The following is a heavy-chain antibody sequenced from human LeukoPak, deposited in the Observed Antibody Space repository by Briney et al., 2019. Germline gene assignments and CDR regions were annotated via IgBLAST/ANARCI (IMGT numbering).Heavy chain of an antibody. CDR2: ISTTGTTI. CDR1: GFTFSAYH. CDR3: ARVWQDYSGVDY. J-gene: IGHJ4*02. D-gene: IGHD2-21*01. Sequence: GGSLRLSCAASGFTFSAYHINWVRQAPGKGLEWISYISTTGTTIHYVDSVKGRFAISRDNAKSSLYLQMNSLRDEDTAVYYCARVWQDYSGVDYWGQGTLVTVSS. V-gene: IGHV3-48*02.